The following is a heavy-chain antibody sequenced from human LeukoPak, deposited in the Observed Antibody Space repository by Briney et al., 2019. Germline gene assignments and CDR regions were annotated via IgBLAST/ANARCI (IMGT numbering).Heavy chain of an antibody. CDR2: INPHSADT. V-gene: IGHV1-2*02. CDR3: ARWDGYSSSPDY. D-gene: IGHD6-13*01. Sequence: ASVKVSCKASGYTFTGCYMHWVRQAPGQGLEWMGWINPHSADTGYAQKFLGRVTMTRDMSISTIYLELTRLTSDDTALYYCARWDGYSSSPDYWGQGTLVTVSS. J-gene: IGHJ4*02. CDR1: GYTFTGCY.